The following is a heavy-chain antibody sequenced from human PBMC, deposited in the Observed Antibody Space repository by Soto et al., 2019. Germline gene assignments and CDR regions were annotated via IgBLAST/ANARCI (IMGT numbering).Heavy chain of an antibody. CDR1: GGPITHW. J-gene: IGHJ5*02. V-gene: IGHV4-4*02. CDR2: VSQRGGT. D-gene: IGHD1-1*01. CDR3: AKHVTASGTRGYDS. Sequence: QVQLQESGPGLVSPSGTLSLTCAVSGGPITHWLTWVRQSPGKGLEWIGEVSQRGGTNYIPTLKSRVTISIDTSRTRIFLHLTSVTAADTAVYFWAKHVTASGTRGYDSWGQGILVTVSS.